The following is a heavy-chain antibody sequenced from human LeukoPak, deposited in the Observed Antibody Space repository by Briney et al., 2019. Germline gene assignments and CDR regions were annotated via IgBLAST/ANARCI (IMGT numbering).Heavy chain of an antibody. J-gene: IGHJ5*02. CDR1: GFTFSSYG. CDR2: IWYDGSNK. Sequence: PGGSLRLSCAASGFTFSSYGMHWVRQAPGKGLEWVAVIWYDGSNKYYADSVKGRFTISRDNSKNTLYLQMNSLRAEDTAVYYCAKGNFVYDSSDNWFDPWGQGTLVTVSS. CDR3: AKGNFVYDSSDNWFDP. V-gene: IGHV3-33*06. D-gene: IGHD3-22*01.